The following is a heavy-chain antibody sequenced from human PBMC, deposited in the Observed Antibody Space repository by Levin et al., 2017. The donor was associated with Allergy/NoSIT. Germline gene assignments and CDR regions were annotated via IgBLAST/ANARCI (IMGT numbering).Heavy chain of an antibody. Sequence: GESLKISCAASGFTFSSYGMHWVRQAPGKGLEWVAVIWYDGSNKYYADSVKGRFTISRDNSKNTLYLQMNSLRAEDTAVYYCARGLWLSSYYYYYGMDVWGQGTTVTVSS. CDR3: ARGLWLSSYYYYYGMDV. CDR2: IWYDGSNK. J-gene: IGHJ6*02. D-gene: IGHD3-22*01. CDR1: GFTFSSYG. V-gene: IGHV3-33*01.